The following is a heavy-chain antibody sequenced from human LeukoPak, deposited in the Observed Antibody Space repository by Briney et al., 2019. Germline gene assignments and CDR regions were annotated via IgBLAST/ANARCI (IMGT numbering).Heavy chain of an antibody. CDR1: GFTFTSYV. D-gene: IGHD2-21*02. CDR3: VRRTASDF. CDR2: VGGGGDYT. Sequence: GGYLRLSCAASGFTFTSYVMSWVRQATGKGLEWVASVGGGGDYTYYSDSVKGRFTISRDNSENTVYLQMKSLSAEDTAVYYCVRRTASDFWGQGALVTVSS. V-gene: IGHV3-23*01. J-gene: IGHJ4*02.